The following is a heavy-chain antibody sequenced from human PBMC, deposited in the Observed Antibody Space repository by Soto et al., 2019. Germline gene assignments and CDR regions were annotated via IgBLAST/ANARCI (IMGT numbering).Heavy chain of an antibody. V-gene: IGHV3-48*01. D-gene: IGHD2-2*01. CDR1: GFTFSSYS. CDR3: AREVPAAPSRGPYYYGMDV. CDR2: ISSSSSTI. J-gene: IGHJ6*02. Sequence: GGSLRLSCAASGFTFSSYSMNWVRQAPGKGLEWVSYISSSSSTIYYADSVKGRFTISRDNAKNSLYLQMNSLRAEDTAVYSCAREVPAAPSRGPYYYGMDVWGQGTTVTVSS.